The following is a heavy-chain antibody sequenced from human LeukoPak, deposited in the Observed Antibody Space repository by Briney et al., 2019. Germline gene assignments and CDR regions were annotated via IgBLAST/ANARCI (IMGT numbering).Heavy chain of an antibody. V-gene: IGHV3-21*01. J-gene: IGHJ4*02. CDR1: GFTFSNYN. Sequence: GGSLRLSCAASGFTFSNYNMDWVRQAPGKGLEWVSSISDSGSNVYYADSVKGRFTISRDNAKNSLFLQMDSLRAEDTAVYYCAKEGRSSTPGYWGQGTLVTVSS. CDR2: ISDSGSNV. D-gene: IGHD6-6*01. CDR3: AKEGRSSTPGY.